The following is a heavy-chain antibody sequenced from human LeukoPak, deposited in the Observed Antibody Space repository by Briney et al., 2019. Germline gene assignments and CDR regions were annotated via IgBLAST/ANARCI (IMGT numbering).Heavy chain of an antibody. CDR2: ISSSGSTI. CDR1: GFTLSSYA. J-gene: IGHJ6*03. Sequence: PGGSLRLSCAASGFTLSSYAMSWVRQAPGKGLEWVSYISSSGSTIYYADSVKGRFTISRDNAKNSLYLQMNSLRAEDTAVYYCARELGSSGSYYMDVWGKGTTVTVSS. CDR3: ARELGSSGSYYMDV. D-gene: IGHD6-19*01. V-gene: IGHV3-48*04.